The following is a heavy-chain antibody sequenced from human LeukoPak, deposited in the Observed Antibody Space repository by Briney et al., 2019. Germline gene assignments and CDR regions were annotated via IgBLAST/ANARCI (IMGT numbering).Heavy chain of an antibody. CDR2: ISSSGSTI. CDR3: ARDSESGWSDY. Sequence: GGSLRLSCAASGFSFSSYEMNWVREAPGKGLEWVSYISSSGSTIYYADSVKGRFTISRDNAKNSLYLQMNSLRAEDTAVYYCARDSESGWSDYWGQGTLVTVSS. J-gene: IGHJ4*02. CDR1: GFSFSSYE. D-gene: IGHD6-19*01. V-gene: IGHV3-48*03.